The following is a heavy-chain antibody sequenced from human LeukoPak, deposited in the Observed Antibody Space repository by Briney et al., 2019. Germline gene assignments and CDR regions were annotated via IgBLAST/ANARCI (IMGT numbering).Heavy chain of an antibody. CDR3: ARVCYDFWSGYYTHNWFDP. V-gene: IGHV4-34*01. Sequence: SETLSLTCAVYGGSFSGDYWSWIRQPPGKGLEWIGEINHSGSTNYNPSLKSRVTISVDTSKNQFSLKLSSVTAADTAVYYCARVCYDFWSGYYTHNWFDPWGQGTLVTVSS. D-gene: IGHD3-3*01. CDR1: GGSFSGDY. J-gene: IGHJ5*02. CDR2: INHSGST.